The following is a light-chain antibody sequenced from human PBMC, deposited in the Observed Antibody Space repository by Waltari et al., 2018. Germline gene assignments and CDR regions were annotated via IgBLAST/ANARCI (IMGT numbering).Light chain of an antibody. CDR2: GAS. V-gene: IGKV3-15*01. Sequence: EIVMTQSPATLSVSPGERATLSCRASQRVTSNLAWYQQQPGQAPRILIYGASTRATGITARFSGSGSGTEFTLTISSLQSEDFAVYFCQQYNSWPPLTFGGGTKVEIK. CDR3: QQYNSWPPLT. CDR1: QRVTSN. J-gene: IGKJ4*01.